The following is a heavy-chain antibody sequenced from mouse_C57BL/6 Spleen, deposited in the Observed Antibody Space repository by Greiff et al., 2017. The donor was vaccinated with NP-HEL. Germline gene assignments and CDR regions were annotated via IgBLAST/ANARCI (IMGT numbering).Heavy chain of an antibody. CDR1: GYSITSGYY. J-gene: IGHJ4*01. CDR2: ISYDGSN. Sequence: DVKLVESGPGLVKPSQSLSLTCSVTGYSITSGYYWNWIRQFPGNKLEWMGYISYDGSNNYNPSLKNRISITRDTSKNQFFLKLNSVTTEDTATYYCARRKGDYYAMDYWGQGTSVTVSS. CDR3: ARRKGDYYAMDY. D-gene: IGHD1-3*01. V-gene: IGHV3-6*01.